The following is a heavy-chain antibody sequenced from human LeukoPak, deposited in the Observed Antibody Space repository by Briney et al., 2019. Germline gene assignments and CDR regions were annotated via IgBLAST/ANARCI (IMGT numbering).Heavy chain of an antibody. Sequence: PGGSLRLSCAASGFTVSSNYMSWVRQAPGKGLEWVSVIYSGGSTYYADAVKGRFTISRDNSKNSLYLQMNSLRTEDTAVYYCARERWGDAFDIWGQGTLVTVSS. D-gene: IGHD3-16*01. V-gene: IGHV3-53*05. J-gene: IGHJ3*02. CDR2: IYSGGST. CDR1: GFTVSSNY. CDR3: ARERWGDAFDI.